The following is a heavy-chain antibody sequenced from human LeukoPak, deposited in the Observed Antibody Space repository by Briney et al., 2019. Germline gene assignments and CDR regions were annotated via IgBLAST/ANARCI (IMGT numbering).Heavy chain of an antibody. V-gene: IGHV4-38-2*01. CDR1: GYSISSGCY. Sequence: PSETLSLTCGVSGYSISSGCYWGWIRQPPGKALEWIGSIYQSGSTYYNPSLKSRVTILADRSKDQFSLKLSSVTASDTAVYYCARHGRAMDVWGKGTTVTVSS. CDR3: ARHGRAMDV. D-gene: IGHD1-26*01. CDR2: IYQSGST. J-gene: IGHJ6*03.